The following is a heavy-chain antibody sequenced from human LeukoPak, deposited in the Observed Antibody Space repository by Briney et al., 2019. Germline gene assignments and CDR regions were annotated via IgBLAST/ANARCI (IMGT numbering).Heavy chain of an antibody. CDR3: VRDGAVVTSGNYPWRYFQY. Sequence: PGGSLRLSCAGSGFTFGSYSMNWVRHAPGKGLEWVSYIGHTGSITDYADSVKGRFTISRDNAKNSLYLQMNTLRADDTAVYYCVRDGAVVTSGNYPWRYFQYWGQGTLVTVSS. CDR2: IGHTGSIT. D-gene: IGHD3-10*01. J-gene: IGHJ1*01. V-gene: IGHV3-48*04. CDR1: GFTFGSYS.